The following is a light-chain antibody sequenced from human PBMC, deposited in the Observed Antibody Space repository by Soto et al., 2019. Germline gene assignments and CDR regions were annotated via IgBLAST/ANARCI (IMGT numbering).Light chain of an antibody. Sequence: DVQMTQSPSSLSASVGDRVTITCRASQSIGNYLDWYQQSPGEAPKLLIYAASSLQSGVPSRFNGSGSGTDFTLTISSLQPEDFATYYCQESHSTFGQGTKLEIK. V-gene: IGKV1-39*01. CDR3: QESHST. CDR1: QSIGNY. CDR2: AAS. J-gene: IGKJ2*01.